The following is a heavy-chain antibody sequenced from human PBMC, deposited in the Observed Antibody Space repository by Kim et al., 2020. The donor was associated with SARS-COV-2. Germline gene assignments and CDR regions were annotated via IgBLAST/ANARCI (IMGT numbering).Heavy chain of an antibody. CDR1: GYTFSSQY. Sequence: ASVKVSCKASGYTFSSQYIHWVREAPGQGLEWMGIINSGDGGATYSQTFQGRVTMTTDTSASTVFMELRNVTSDDTAIYYCARSFSAHAGLDFWGPGTLV. CDR3: ARSFSAHAGLDF. CDR2: INSGDGGA. V-gene: IGHV1-46*01. D-gene: IGHD6-19*01. J-gene: IGHJ4*02.